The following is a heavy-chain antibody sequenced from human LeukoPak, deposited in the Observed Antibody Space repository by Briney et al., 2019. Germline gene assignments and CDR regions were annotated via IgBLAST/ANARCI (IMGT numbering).Heavy chain of an antibody. D-gene: IGHD5-12*01. V-gene: IGHV4-59*01. Sequence: PGGSLRLSCAASGFTFSNYWMIWVRQAPGKGLEWIGYVYYSGSTNYNPSLKSRVTISVDTSKNQFSLKLSSVTAADTAVYYCAREGWLRYFDYWGQGTLVTVSS. CDR2: VYYSGST. CDR3: AREGWLRYFDY. J-gene: IGHJ4*02. CDR1: GFTFSNYW.